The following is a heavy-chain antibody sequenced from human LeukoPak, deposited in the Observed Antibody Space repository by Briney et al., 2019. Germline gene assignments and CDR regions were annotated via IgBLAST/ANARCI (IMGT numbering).Heavy chain of an antibody. Sequence: ASVKVSCKVSGYTLTESSMHWVRQAPGKGLEWMGGFDPEDGETIYAQRFQGRVTMTEDTSTDTAYMGLSSLRSEDTAVYYCATGPYGGNVLTRDYWGQGTLVTVSS. V-gene: IGHV1-24*01. CDR3: ATGPYGGNVLTRDY. D-gene: IGHD4-23*01. J-gene: IGHJ4*02. CDR1: GYTLTESS. CDR2: FDPEDGET.